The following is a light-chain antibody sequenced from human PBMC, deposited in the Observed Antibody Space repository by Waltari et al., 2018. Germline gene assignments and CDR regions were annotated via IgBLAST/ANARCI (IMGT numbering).Light chain of an antibody. CDR3: SSYIRISASWV. CDR1: SSDVGGFNY. Sequence: QSALTQPVSVSGSPGQSITISCTGTSSDVGGFNYVSWYQHHPGKAPKLMIYDVTKRPSGVFNRFSGAVSGNTASLTISGLQSEDEAYYYCSSYIRISASWVFGGGTKLTVL. V-gene: IGLV2-14*03. J-gene: IGLJ3*02. CDR2: DVT.